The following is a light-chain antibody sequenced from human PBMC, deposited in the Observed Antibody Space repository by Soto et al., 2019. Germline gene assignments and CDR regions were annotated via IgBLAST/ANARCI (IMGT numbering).Light chain of an antibody. J-gene: IGKJ1*01. CDR1: QSVTSSQ. V-gene: IGKV3-20*01. CDR2: GAS. CDR3: KQYGSSGT. Sequence: EHVLTQSPGTLSWSPGERATLSCRASQSVTSSQLAWYQQKPGQAPRLLIYGASSRATGIQDSFSGSGSGTESTLTIRRLEPEDFAVYYCKQYGSSGTCGQGTKVDIK.